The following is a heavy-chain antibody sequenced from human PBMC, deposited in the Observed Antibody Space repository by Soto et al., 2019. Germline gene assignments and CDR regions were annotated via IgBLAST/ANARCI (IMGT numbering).Heavy chain of an antibody. D-gene: IGHD4-17*01. Sequence: GGSLRLSCAASGFTFSNYAMSWVRQAPGKGLEWVSAISENGGSTYYADSVKGRFTISRDNSKSALSLQMNSLRAEDTAVYYCAKRTSVPGGHLDDYWGHGILVTVSS. V-gene: IGHV3-23*01. CDR3: AKRTSVPGGHLDDY. CDR1: GFTFSNYA. CDR2: ISENGGST. J-gene: IGHJ4*01.